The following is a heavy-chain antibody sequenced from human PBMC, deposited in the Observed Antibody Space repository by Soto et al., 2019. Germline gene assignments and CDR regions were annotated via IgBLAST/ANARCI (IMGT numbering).Heavy chain of an antibody. CDR3: ARDTYSGYDFGL. V-gene: IGHV4-30-4*01. CDR2: IPSRGRP. D-gene: IGHD5-12*01. CDR1: GASVAGGSYY. Sequence: QVQLRESGPGLVKPSQTLSLTCSVSGASVAGGSYYWSWVRQPPGKGLEWIGYIPSRGRPFYNPALTSRGTISADTSKNKLSLQLTSVTAADTAVCYCARDTYSGYDFGLWGQGTLVTVSS. J-gene: IGHJ5*02.